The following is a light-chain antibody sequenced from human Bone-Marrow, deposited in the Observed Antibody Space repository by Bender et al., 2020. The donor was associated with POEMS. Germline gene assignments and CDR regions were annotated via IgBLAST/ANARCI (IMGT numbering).Light chain of an antibody. CDR1: SSNIGNNY. J-gene: IGLJ3*02. V-gene: IGLV1-40*01. Sequence: QSVLTQPPSVSAAPGQKVSISCSGNSSNIGNNYVSWYQQLPGTAPKLLIYGYNNRPSGVPDRFSGSKSGTSASLAITGLQAEDEGDYYCCSYAGTYTWVFGGGTKLTVL. CDR3: CSYAGTYTWV. CDR2: GYN.